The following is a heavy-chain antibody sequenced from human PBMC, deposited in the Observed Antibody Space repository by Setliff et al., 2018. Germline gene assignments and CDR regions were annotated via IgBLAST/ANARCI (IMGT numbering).Heavy chain of an antibody. CDR1: GYTFTNFG. D-gene: IGHD1-26*01. CDR2: NSA. CDR3: TGWELRDNWFDP. J-gene: IGHJ5*02. Sequence: ASVKVSCKTSGYTFTNFGINWVRQAPGQGLEWMGWNSAYAQKFQGRVTMTTDTPTSIAYLQMNSLKTEDTAVYYCTGWELRDNWFDPWGQGTLVTVSS. V-gene: IGHV1-18*01.